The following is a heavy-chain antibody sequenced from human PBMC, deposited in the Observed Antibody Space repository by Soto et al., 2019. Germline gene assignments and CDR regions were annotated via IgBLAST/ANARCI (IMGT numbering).Heavy chain of an antibody. CDR3: AREGYGSGVMGWFDH. CDR1: GGSISSGGYY. CDR2: IYYSGST. J-gene: IGHJ5*02. Sequence: QVQLQESGPGLVKPSQTLSLTCTVSGGSISSGGYYWSWIRQHPGKGLEWIGYIYYSGSTYYNPSLKSRVTISVDTSKNQFSLKLSSVTAADTAVYYCAREGYGSGVMGWFDHWGQGTLVTVSS. D-gene: IGHD3-10*01. V-gene: IGHV4-31*03.